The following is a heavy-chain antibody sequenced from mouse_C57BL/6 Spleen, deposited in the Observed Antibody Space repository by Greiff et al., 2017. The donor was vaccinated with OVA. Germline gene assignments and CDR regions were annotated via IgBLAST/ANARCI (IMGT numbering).Heavy chain of an antibody. J-gene: IGHJ4*01. Sequence: EVQLQQSGPELVKPGASVKISCKASGYSLTGYYMHWVKQSHGNILDWIGYIYPYNGVSSYNQKFKSKSTSTVDKSSSTAYMELRSLTSEDSAVYYCASPHYYGSSYWAMDYWGQGTSVTVSS. V-gene: IGHV1-31*01. CDR1: GYSLTGYY. CDR2: IYPYNGVS. CDR3: ASPHYYGSSYWAMDY. D-gene: IGHD1-1*01.